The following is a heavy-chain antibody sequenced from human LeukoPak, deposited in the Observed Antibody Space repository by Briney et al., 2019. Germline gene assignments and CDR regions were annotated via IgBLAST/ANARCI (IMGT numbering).Heavy chain of an antibody. Sequence: PGGSLRLSCAASGFTFSSYSMNWVRQAPGKGLEWVSSISSSSSYIYYADSVKGRFTISRDNAKNSLYLQMNSLRAEDTAVYYCARDTGYSSGWYSSPTNWFDPWGQGTLVTVSS. CDR2: ISSSSSYI. V-gene: IGHV3-21*01. CDR1: GFTFSSYS. D-gene: IGHD6-19*01. CDR3: ARDTGYSSGWYSSPTNWFDP. J-gene: IGHJ5*02.